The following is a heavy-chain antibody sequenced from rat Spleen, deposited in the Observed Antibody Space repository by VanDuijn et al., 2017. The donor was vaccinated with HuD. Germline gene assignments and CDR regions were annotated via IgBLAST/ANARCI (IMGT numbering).Heavy chain of an antibody. CDR2: ISTGGSVT. D-gene: IGHD1-12*03. V-gene: IGHV5S13*01. CDR1: GFTFSDYD. J-gene: IGHJ4*01. Sequence: EVQLVESGGGLVQPGGSLKLSCAASGFTFSDYDMAWVRQAPTRGLEWIAPISTGGSVTYYRDSVKGRFTISRDDAKNTQYLQMDSLRSEDTATYYCARLDGYYHYVMDAWGQGASVTVSS. CDR3: ARLDGYYHYVMDA.